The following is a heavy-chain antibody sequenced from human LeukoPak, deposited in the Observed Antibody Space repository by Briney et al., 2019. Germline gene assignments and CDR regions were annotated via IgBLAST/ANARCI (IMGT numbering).Heavy chain of an antibody. CDR3: ARGATNFYHYYMDV. J-gene: IGHJ6*03. D-gene: IGHD5-12*01. CDR2: IIPIFGRA. Sequence: GASVKVSCKASGGTFSSYAISWVRQAPGQGLEWMGGIIPIFGRANYAQKFQGRVTITTDESTSTAYMELSSLRSEDTAVYYCARGATNFYHYYMDVWGKGTTVTVSS. CDR1: GGTFSSYA. V-gene: IGHV1-69*05.